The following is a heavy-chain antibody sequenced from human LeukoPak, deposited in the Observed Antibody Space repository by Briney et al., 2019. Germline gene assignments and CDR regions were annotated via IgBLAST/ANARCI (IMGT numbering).Heavy chain of an antibody. CDR3: VREGAVPGIDP. CDR1: GYSITRGFS. J-gene: IGHJ5*02. D-gene: IGHD3-16*01. V-gene: IGHV4-38-2*02. CDR2: ISYDGST. Sequence: SETLSLTCAVSGYSITRGFSWGWIRQPPGKALEWIAAISYDGSTDYKSTLQSRLTISRDTSKNEFSLRLTSVTATDTAVYYCVREGAVPGIDPWGQGTLVTVSS.